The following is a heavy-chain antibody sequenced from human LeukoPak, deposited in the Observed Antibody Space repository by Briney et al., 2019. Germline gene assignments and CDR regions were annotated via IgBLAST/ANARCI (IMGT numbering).Heavy chain of an antibody. CDR1: GYTFTDYY. CDR2: INPNSGGT. Sequence: GASVKVSCKASGYTFTDYYVHWARQAPGQGLEWMGWINPNSGGTNYAQKFRGRVTTTRDTSINTAYMEVSRLRSDDTAVYYCARATTTGTTYYYYGMDVWGQGTTVTVSS. D-gene: IGHD1-7*01. CDR3: ARATTTGTTYYYYGMDV. V-gene: IGHV1-2*02. J-gene: IGHJ6*02.